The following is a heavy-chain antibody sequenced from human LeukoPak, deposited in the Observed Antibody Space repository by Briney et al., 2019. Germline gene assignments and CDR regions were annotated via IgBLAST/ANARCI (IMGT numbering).Heavy chain of an antibody. CDR3: ARDGGYSGYDGVPTRYYGMDV. J-gene: IGHJ6*02. D-gene: IGHD5-12*01. V-gene: IGHV3-21*01. Sequence: PGGSLRLSCAASGFTFSSYSMNWVRQAPGKGLEWVSSISSSSSYIYYADSVKGRFTISRDNARNSLYLQMNSLRAEDTAVYYCARDGGYSGYDGVPTRYYGMDVWGQGTTVTVSS. CDR1: GFTFSSYS. CDR2: ISSSSSYI.